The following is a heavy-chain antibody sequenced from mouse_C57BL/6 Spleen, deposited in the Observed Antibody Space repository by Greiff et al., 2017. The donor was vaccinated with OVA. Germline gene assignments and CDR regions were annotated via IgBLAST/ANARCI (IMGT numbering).Heavy chain of an antibody. D-gene: IGHD2-1*01. V-gene: IGHV10-1*01. J-gene: IGHJ1*03. CDR2: IRSKSNNYAT. Sequence: DVHLVESGGGLVQPKGSLKLSCAASGFSFNTYAMNWVRQAPGKGLEWVARIRSKSNNYATYYADSVKDRFTISRDDSESMLYLQMNNLKTEDTAMYYCVRHGDGKGPYWYFDVWGTGTTVTVSS. CDR1: GFSFNTYA. CDR3: VRHGDGKGPYWYFDV.